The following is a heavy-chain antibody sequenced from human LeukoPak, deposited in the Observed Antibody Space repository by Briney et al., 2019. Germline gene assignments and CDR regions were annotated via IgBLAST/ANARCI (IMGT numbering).Heavy chain of an antibody. J-gene: IGHJ5*02. V-gene: IGHV1-18*01. D-gene: IGHD4-11*01. CDR2: IRAYNGNT. CDR3: ARDVTTVSKNWFDP. Sequence: ASVEVSCKASGYTFTSYGISWVRQAPGQGLEWMGWIRAYNGNTNYAQKLQGRVTMTTDTSTSTAYMELRSLGSEDTAVYYCARDVTTVSKNWFDPWGQEPWSPSPQ. CDR1: GYTFTSYG.